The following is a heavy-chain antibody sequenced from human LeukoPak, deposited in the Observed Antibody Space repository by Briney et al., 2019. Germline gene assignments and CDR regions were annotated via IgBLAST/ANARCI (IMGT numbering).Heavy chain of an antibody. CDR2: ISGSGGST. J-gene: IGHJ6*02. CDR1: GFTFSSYA. Sequence: PGGSLRLSCAASGFTFSSYAMSWVRQAPGKGLEWVSAISGSGGSTYYADSVKGRFTISRDNSKNTLYLQMNSLRAEDTAVYYCAKPLIAVAGHYYYYGMDVWGQGTTVTVSS. D-gene: IGHD6-19*01. CDR3: AKPLIAVAGHYYYYGMDV. V-gene: IGHV3-23*01.